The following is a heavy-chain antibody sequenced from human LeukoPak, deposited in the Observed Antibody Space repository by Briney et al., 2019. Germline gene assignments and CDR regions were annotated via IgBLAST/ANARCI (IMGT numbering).Heavy chain of an antibody. Sequence: ASVKVSYKASGYTFTGYYMHWVRQAPGQGLEWMGRINPNSGGTNYAQKLQGRVAMTTDTSTSTAYMELRSLRSDDTAVYYCARDGFWKRPRRYSRSWYVDYWGQGTLVTVSS. V-gene: IGHV1-2*06. J-gene: IGHJ4*02. CDR1: GYTFTGYY. D-gene: IGHD6-13*01. CDR2: INPNSGGT. CDR3: ARDGFWKRPRRYSRSWYVDY.